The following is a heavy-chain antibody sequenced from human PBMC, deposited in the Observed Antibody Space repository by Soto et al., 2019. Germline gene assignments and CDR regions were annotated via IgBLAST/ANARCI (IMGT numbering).Heavy chain of an antibody. CDR3: ARVVTIFGVDYNAFDI. Sequence: SETLSLTCTVSGGSVSSGSYYWSWIRQPPGKGLEWIGYIYYSGSTNYNPSLKSRVTISVDTSKNQFSLKLSSVTAADTAVYYCARVVTIFGVDYNAFDIWGQGTMVTVSS. J-gene: IGHJ3*02. D-gene: IGHD3-3*01. V-gene: IGHV4-61*01. CDR1: GGSVSSGSYY. CDR2: IYYSGST.